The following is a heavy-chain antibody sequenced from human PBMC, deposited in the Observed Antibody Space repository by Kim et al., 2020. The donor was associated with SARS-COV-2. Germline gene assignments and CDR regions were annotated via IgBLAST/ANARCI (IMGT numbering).Heavy chain of an antibody. J-gene: IGHJ6*02. CDR1: GYTFTSYD. V-gene: IGHV1-8*01. CDR3: AREFYYYGSGSESPLGYYYGMDV. CDR2: MNPNSGNT. Sequence: ASVKVSCKASGYTFTSYDINWVRQATGQGLEWMGWMNPNSGNTGYAQKFQGRVTMTRNTSISTAYMELSSLRSEDTAVYYCAREFYYYGSGSESPLGYYYGMDVWGQGTTVTVSS. D-gene: IGHD3-10*01.